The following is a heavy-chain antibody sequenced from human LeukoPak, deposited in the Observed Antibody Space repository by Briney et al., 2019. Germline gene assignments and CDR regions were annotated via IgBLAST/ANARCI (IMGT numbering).Heavy chain of an antibody. V-gene: IGHV3-7*01. CDR3: ARNQSQISA. Sequence: GGSLRLSCAASGFTFSSYWMTWVRQVPGKGLEWVASIKPDGSETNYVDSVRGRFTISRDNAKNSLYLQMSSLRAEDTAVYYCARNQSQISAWGQGTLVSVSS. CDR2: IKPDGSET. J-gene: IGHJ5*02. CDR1: GFTFSSYW.